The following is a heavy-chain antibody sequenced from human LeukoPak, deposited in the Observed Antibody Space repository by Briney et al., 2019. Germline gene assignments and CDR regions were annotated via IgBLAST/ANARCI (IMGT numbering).Heavy chain of an antibody. CDR1: GGSISSSSYY. V-gene: IGHV4-39*01. Sequence: SETLSLTCTVSGGSISSSSYYWGWIRQPPGKGLEWIGSTYYSGSTYYNPSLKSRVTISVDTSKNQFSLKLSSVTAADTAVYYCARTLYSYGYIWFDPWGQGTLVTVSS. CDR3: ARTLYSYGYIWFDP. J-gene: IGHJ5*02. CDR2: TYYSGST. D-gene: IGHD5-18*01.